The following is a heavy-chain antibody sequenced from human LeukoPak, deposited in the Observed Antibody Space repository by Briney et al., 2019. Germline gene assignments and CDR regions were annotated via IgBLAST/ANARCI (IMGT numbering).Heavy chain of an antibody. CDR3: AKDPAAWDWPTYYFDY. V-gene: IGHV3-53*01. Sequence: PGGSLRLSCAASGFTVSSNYLSWVRQAPGKGLEWVSVIYSGGSTYYADSVKGRFTIPRDNSKNTLYLQMNSLRAEDTAVYYCAKDPAAWDWPTYYFDYWGQGTLVTVSS. CDR2: IYSGGST. D-gene: IGHD3/OR15-3a*01. J-gene: IGHJ4*02. CDR1: GFTVSSNY.